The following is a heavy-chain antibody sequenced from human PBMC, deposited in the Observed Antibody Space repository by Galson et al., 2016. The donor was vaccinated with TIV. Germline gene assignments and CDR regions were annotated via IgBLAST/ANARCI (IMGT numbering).Heavy chain of an antibody. V-gene: IGHV3-66*01. CDR1: GFTVGDNY. CDR3: AREGRDGYNPYFDY. CDR2: ISSDGTT. Sequence: SLRLSCAASGFTVGDNYMTWVRQAPGKGLEWVSLISSDGTTSFADSVRGRFTVSRDNAKNSLYLQMNSPRADDTAVYYCAREGRDGYNPYFDYWGQGTLVTVSS. D-gene: IGHD5-24*01. J-gene: IGHJ4*02.